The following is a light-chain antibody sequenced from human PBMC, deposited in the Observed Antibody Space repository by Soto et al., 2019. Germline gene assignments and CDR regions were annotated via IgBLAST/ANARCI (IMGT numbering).Light chain of an antibody. CDR2: DAS. J-gene: IGKJ4*01. CDR1: QSISSSY. Sequence: DIVLTQSPGTLSLSPGERATLSCRSSQSISSSYLAWYQQKPGQAPRLFIYDASNRATGVPARFSGSGSGTDFTLTISSLEPEDFAVYYCQQRSDWPLTFGGGTKVDIK. V-gene: IGKV3-11*01. CDR3: QQRSDWPLT.